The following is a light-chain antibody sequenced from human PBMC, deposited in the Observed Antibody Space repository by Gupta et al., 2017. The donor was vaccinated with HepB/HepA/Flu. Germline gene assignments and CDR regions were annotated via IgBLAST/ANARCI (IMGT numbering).Light chain of an antibody. V-gene: IGLV2-11*01. CDR1: SSDFGNFNY. Sequence: QSAQTQPRSVSGSPGQSVTISCTATSSDFGNFNYVSWYQQFPGEAPKLMIYNVYKRPSGVPDRFSGSKSANTASLTISELRTEDEAAYYCCSYVGTHSVVFGGGTRLTVL. CDR3: CSYVGTHSVV. J-gene: IGLJ2*01. CDR2: NVY.